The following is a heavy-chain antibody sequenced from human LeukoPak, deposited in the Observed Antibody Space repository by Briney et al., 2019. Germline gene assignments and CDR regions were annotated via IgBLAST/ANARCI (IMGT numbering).Heavy chain of an antibody. J-gene: IGHJ3*02. Sequence: GGSLRLSCAASGFTFSSYNMNWVRQAPGKGLEWVSYISSSSNPTYYADSVKGRFTISRDSSKNTLYLQMNTLRAEDTAVYYCARVSRYYGSGTYYHDAFDIWGQGTMVTVSS. CDR3: ARVSRYYGSGTYYHDAFDI. V-gene: IGHV3-48*01. CDR1: GFTFSSYN. CDR2: ISSSSNPT. D-gene: IGHD3-10*01.